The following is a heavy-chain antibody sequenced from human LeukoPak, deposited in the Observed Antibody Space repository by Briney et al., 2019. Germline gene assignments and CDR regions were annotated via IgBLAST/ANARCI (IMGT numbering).Heavy chain of an antibody. CDR1: GYSFTSYG. D-gene: IGHD3-10*01. Sequence: ASVKVSCKASGYSFTSYGISWVRQAPGQGLEWMGWINPNSGGTNYAQKFQGRVTMTRDTSISTAYMELSRLRSDDTAIYYCASTYTHSYAAGTFPHWGQGTPVTVSS. V-gene: IGHV1-2*02. CDR3: ASTYTHSYAAGTFPH. J-gene: IGHJ4*02. CDR2: INPNSGGT.